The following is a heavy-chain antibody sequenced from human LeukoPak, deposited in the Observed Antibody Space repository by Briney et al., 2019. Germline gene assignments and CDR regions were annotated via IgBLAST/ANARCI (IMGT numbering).Heavy chain of an antibody. V-gene: IGHV4-34*01. D-gene: IGHD6-19*01. J-gene: IGHJ5*02. CDR2: INHSGST. Sequence: SETLSLTCTVSGGSISSYYWSWIRQPPGKGLEWIGEINHSGSTNYNPSLKSRVTISVDTPKNQFSLKLSSVTAADTAVYYCARLYSSGWYDWFDPWGQGTLVTVSS. CDR1: GGSISSYY. CDR3: ARLYSSGWYDWFDP.